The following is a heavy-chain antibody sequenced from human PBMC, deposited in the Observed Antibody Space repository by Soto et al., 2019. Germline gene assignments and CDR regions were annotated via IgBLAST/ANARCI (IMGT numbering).Heavy chain of an antibody. D-gene: IGHD3-10*01. Sequence: ASVKVSCKASGGTFSSYAISWVRQAPGQGLEWMGGIIPIFGTANYAQKFQGRVTITADKSTSTAYMELSSLRSEDTAVYYCARTPEYGSGSLPPDYYYYGMDVWGQGTRVTVSS. V-gene: IGHV1-69*06. CDR3: ARTPEYGSGSLPPDYYYYGMDV. J-gene: IGHJ6*02. CDR2: IIPIFGTA. CDR1: GGTFSSYA.